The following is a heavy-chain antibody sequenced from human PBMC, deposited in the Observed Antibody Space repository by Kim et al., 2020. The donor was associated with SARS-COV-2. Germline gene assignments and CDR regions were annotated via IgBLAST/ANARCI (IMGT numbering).Heavy chain of an antibody. CDR2: INHSGST. D-gene: IGHD2-21*02. CDR3: TRGHGVVVTATPFDY. V-gene: IGHV4-34*01. CDR1: GGSFNAYY. Sequence: SETLSLTCAVYGGSFNAYYWSWIRQPPGKGLEWIGEINHSGSTNYNPSLKSRVTISVDTSKNQFSLRLSSVTAADTAVYYCTRGHGVVVTATPFDYWGQGTLVTVSS. J-gene: IGHJ4*02.